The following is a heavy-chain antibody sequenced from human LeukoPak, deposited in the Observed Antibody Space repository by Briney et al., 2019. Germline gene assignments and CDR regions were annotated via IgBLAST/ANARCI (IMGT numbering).Heavy chain of an antibody. Sequence: SETLSLTCTVSGGSVSSGTYYWSWIRQPPGKGLEWIGYIYYSGSTNYNPSLKSRVTISVDTSKNQFSLKLSSVTATDTAVYYCARDRVRGNSNPFFDYWGQGTLVTVSS. CDR1: GGSVSSGTYY. D-gene: IGHD4-11*01. J-gene: IGHJ4*02. V-gene: IGHV4-61*01. CDR3: ARDRVRGNSNPFFDY. CDR2: IYYSGST.